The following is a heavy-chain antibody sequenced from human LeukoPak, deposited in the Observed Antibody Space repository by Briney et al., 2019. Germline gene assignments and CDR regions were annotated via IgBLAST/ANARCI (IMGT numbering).Heavy chain of an antibody. J-gene: IGHJ4*02. Sequence: PGGSLRLSCAASGFTFSSYAMSWVRQAPGKGLEWVSAISGSGGSTYYADSVKGRFTISRDNAKNSLYLQMNSLRAEDTAVYYCARDSNTAMFGLKVADYWGQGTLVTVSS. V-gene: IGHV3-23*01. D-gene: IGHD3-10*02. CDR3: ARDSNTAMFGLKVADY. CDR1: GFTFSSYA. CDR2: ISGSGGST.